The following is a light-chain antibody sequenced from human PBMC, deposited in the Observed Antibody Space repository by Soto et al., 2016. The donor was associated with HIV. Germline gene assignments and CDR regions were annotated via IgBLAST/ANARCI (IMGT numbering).Light chain of an antibody. CDR1: NIGSKS. V-gene: IGLV3-21*03. Sequence: SYELTQPPSVSVTPGKTASIACGGNNIGSKSVHWYQQGPGQAPVVVVFDDSDRPSRIPERFSGSKSGNTATLTISRVEAGDEADYFCQVWDGASDHVVFGGGTRLAVL. CDR3: QVWDGASDHVV. J-gene: IGLJ2*01. CDR2: DDS.